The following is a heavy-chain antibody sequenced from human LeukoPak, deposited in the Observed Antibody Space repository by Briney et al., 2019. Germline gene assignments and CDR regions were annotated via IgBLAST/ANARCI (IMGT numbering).Heavy chain of an antibody. V-gene: IGHV3-21*01. D-gene: IGHD5-18*01. CDR3: ASAVTGGDYFDY. J-gene: IGHJ4*02. CDR2: ISSSSSYI. CDR1: GFTFSSYS. Sequence: GGSLRLSCAASGFTFSSYSMNWVRQAPGKGLEWVSSISSSSSYIYYADSVKGRFTISRDNAKNSLYLQMNSLRAEDTAVYYCASAVTGGDYFDYWGQGTLVTVSS.